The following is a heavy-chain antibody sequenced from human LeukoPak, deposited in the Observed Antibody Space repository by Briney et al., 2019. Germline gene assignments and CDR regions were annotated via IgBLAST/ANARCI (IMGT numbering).Heavy chain of an antibody. Sequence: SETLSLTCTVSGGSISSYYWSWIRQPPGKGLEWIGYIYYSGSTNYNPSLKSRVTISVDTSKNQFSLKLSSVTAADTAVYYCARYDSSGYTAGYWGQGTLVTVSS. CDR2: IYYSGST. J-gene: IGHJ4*02. D-gene: IGHD3-22*01. V-gene: IGHV4-59*08. CDR1: GGSISSYY. CDR3: ARYDSSGYTAGY.